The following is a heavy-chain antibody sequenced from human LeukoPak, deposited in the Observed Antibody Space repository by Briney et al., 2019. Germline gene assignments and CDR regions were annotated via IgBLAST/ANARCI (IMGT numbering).Heavy chain of an antibody. CDR1: GFTFSDYA. J-gene: IGHJ4*02. CDR2: ISGSGLMT. V-gene: IGHV3-23*01. D-gene: IGHD1-26*01. Sequence: GGSLRLSCAASGFTFSDYAMTWVRQAPGKGLEWVATISGSGLMTYYADSVKGRFTVSGDNSKNTLYLQMSSLTAADTAVYYCAKDRSIGTYYTFDHWGQGTLVTVSS. CDR3: AKDRSIGTYYTFDH.